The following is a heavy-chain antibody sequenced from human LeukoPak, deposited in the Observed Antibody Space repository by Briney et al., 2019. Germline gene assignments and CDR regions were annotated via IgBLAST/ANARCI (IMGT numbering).Heavy chain of an antibody. CDR1: GYSFTSYW. CDR2: IDPSDSYT. Sequence: GESLKISCKGSGYSFTSYWISWVRQMPGKGLEWMGRIDPSDSYTNYSPSFQGHVTISAGKSISAAYLQWSSLKASDTAMYYCARPEVRGVILHNWFDPWGQGTLVTVSS. CDR3: ARPEVRGVILHNWFDP. D-gene: IGHD3-10*01. V-gene: IGHV5-10-1*01. J-gene: IGHJ5*02.